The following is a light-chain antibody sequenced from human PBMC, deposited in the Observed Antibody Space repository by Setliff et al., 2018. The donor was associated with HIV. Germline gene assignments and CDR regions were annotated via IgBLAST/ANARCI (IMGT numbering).Light chain of an antibody. CDR3: CSYTSTSTLFV. CDR2: DVT. Sequence: QSALTQPRSVSGSPGQSVTISCTGTSSDVFGYNYASWYQQHPGKAPKLMIYDVTKRPSGVPDRFSGSKSGNTASLTISGLQAEDEADYYCCSYTSTSTLFVFGTGTKVTVL. CDR1: SSDVFGYNY. J-gene: IGLJ1*01. V-gene: IGLV2-11*01.